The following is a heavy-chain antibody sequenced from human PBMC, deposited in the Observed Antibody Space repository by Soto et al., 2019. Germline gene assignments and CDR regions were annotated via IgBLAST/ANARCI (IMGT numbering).Heavy chain of an antibody. CDR2: IDPSDSYT. CDR1: GYSFTSYW. Sequence: PXESLKVSCKGSGYSFTSYWISLVLQMPGKGLEWMGRIDPSDSYTNYSPSFQGHVTISADKSISTAYLQWSSLKASDTAMYYCARITIVGPAALGMDVWGQGTTVTVSS. V-gene: IGHV5-10-1*01. CDR3: ARITIVGPAALGMDV. J-gene: IGHJ6*02. D-gene: IGHD2-2*01.